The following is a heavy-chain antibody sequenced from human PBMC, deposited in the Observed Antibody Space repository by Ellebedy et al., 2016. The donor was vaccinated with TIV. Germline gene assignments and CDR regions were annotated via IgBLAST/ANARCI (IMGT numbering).Heavy chain of an antibody. CDR3: ASDPALPRGRFDT. V-gene: IGHV4-39*07. Sequence: MPSETLSLTCTLSGGSISNSDYYWNFIRQAPGKGLEWLGRIYYSGSAYYNPSLKSPVTVSVDTSKNQFSLNLSSVNAADTAVYYCASDPALPRGRFDTWGQGTLVTVSS. CDR2: IYYSGSA. CDR1: GGSISNSDYY. J-gene: IGHJ5*02.